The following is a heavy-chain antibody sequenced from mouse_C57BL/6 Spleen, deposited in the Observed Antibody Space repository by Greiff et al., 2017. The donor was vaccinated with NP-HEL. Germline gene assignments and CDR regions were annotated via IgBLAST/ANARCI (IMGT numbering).Heavy chain of an antibody. CDR3: ARDTVYAMDY. D-gene: IGHD1-1*01. Sequence: EVKVVESGGGLVKPGGSLKLSCAASGFTFSSYAMSWVRQTPEKRLEWVATISDGGSYTYYPDNVKGRFTISRDNAKNNLYLQMSHLKSEDTAMYYCARDTVYAMDYWGQGTSVTVS. CDR1: GFTFSSYA. J-gene: IGHJ4*01. V-gene: IGHV5-4*01. CDR2: ISDGGSYT.